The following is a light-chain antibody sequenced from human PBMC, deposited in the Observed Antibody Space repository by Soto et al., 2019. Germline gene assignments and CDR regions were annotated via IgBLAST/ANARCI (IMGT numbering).Light chain of an antibody. CDR2: DVS. V-gene: IGLV2-11*01. CDR1: SSDVGGYNY. Sequence: QSALTQPRSVSGSPGQSVTISCTGTSSDVGGYNYVSWYQQHPGKAPKLMLYDVSKRPSGVPDRFSGSKSGNTASLTISGLQAEDEADYYCCSYAGSYTYVFGTGTNLTVL. CDR3: CSYAGSYTYV. J-gene: IGLJ1*01.